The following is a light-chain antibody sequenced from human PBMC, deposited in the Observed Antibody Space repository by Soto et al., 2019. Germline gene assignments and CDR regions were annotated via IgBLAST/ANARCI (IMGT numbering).Light chain of an antibody. V-gene: IGKV1-8*01. Sequence: AIRMTQSPSSLSASTGDRVTITCRASQGISSYLAWYQQKPGKAPKLLIYAASTLQSGVPSRFSGSGSGTDFTLTISCLHSEDFANYYCQQYYSYPQTFGQGTKVEIK. J-gene: IGKJ1*01. CDR1: QGISSY. CDR2: AAS. CDR3: QQYYSYPQT.